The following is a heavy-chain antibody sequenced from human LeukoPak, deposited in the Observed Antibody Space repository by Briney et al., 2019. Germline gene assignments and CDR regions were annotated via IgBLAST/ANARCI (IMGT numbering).Heavy chain of an antibody. J-gene: IGHJ6*03. D-gene: IGHD2-2*01. CDR1: DGSISSALYY. V-gene: IGHV4-61*02. Sequence: SQTLSLTCTVSDGSISSALYYWSWIRQPAGKGLEWIGRIYTSGSTNYNPSLKSRVTMSVDTSKNQFSLKLSSVTAAGTAVYYCAGGSTSAYYYYMDVWGKGTTVTVSS. CDR2: IYTSGST. CDR3: AGGSTSAYYYYMDV.